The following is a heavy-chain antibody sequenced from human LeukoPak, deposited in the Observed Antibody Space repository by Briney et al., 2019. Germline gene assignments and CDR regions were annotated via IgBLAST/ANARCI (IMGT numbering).Heavy chain of an antibody. V-gene: IGHV1-69*04. CDR1: GYTFIDNY. D-gene: IGHD6-13*01. CDR2: IIPILGIA. Sequence: GASVKVSCKASGYTFIDNYMHWVRQAPGQGLEWMGRIIPILGIANYAQKFQGRVTITADKSTSTAYMELSSLRSEDTAVYYCARGEWQQPTTPLDVWGQGTTVTVSS. CDR3: ARGEWQQPTTPLDV. J-gene: IGHJ6*02.